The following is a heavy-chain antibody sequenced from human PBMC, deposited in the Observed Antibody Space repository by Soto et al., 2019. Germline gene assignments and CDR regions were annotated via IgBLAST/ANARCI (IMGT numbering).Heavy chain of an antibody. CDR3: ARDPGNGVYYYGMDV. D-gene: IGHD2-8*01. CDR2: IWYDGSNK. CDR1: GFTFSSYG. Sequence: PGGSLRLSCAASGFTFSSYGMHWVRQAPGKVLEWVAVIWYDGSNKYYADSVKGRFTISRDNSKNTLYLQMNSLRAEDTAVYYCARDPGNGVYYYGMDVWGQGTTVTVSS. J-gene: IGHJ6*02. V-gene: IGHV3-33*01.